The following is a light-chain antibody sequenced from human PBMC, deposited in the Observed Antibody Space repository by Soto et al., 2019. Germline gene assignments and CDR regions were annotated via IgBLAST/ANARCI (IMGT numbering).Light chain of an antibody. Sequence: DIQMTQSPSSLSASVGDRVTITCRASKSISSYLNWYQQKPAKAPKLLIYAASSLQSGVPSRFSGSGSGTDFTLTISSLQPEDFATYYCQQCYSNPWTFGQGTMLEIK. CDR1: KSISSY. V-gene: IGKV1-39*01. J-gene: IGKJ2*02. CDR2: AAS. CDR3: QQCYSNPWT.